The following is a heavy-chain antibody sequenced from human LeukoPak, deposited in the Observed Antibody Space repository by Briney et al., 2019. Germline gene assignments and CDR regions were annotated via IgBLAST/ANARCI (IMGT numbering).Heavy chain of an antibody. V-gene: IGHV4-59*01. CDR2: IYYSGST. Sequence: SETLSLTCTVSGGSISSYYWSWIRQPPGKGLEWIGYIYYSGSTNYNPSLKSRVTISVDTSKNQFSLKLSSVTAADTAVYYCARGDKFHCSSTSCYALYYMDVWGKGTTVTISS. CDR1: GGSISSYY. J-gene: IGHJ6*03. D-gene: IGHD2-2*01. CDR3: ARGDKFHCSSTSCYALYYMDV.